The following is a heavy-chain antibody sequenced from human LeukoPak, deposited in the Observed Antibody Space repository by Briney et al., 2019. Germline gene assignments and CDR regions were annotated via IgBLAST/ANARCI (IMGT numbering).Heavy chain of an antibody. CDR2: IYYSGST. V-gene: IGHV4-39*01. CDR3: ASFFSSGWYGGFDY. CDR1: GGSIRSSSYY. D-gene: IGHD6-19*01. Sequence: SENLCLTCTVSGGSIRSSSYYWGWIRQHQRKGLEWIGSIYYSGSTYYNPSLKSRVTISVDTSKNQFSLKLSSVTAADTAVYYCASFFSSGWYGGFDYWGQGTLVTVSS. J-gene: IGHJ4*02.